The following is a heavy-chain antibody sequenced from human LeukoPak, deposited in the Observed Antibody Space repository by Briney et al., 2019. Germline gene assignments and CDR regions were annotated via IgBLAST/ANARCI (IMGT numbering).Heavy chain of an antibody. J-gene: IGHJ4*02. CDR1: GFTFSDYI. V-gene: IGHV3-64*01. CDR3: ATEYTAGSYDY. CDR2: ISQNGASI. Sequence: GGSLRLSCAASGFTFSDYILDWVRQAPGKGLESVSAISQNGASIYYAYSVKGRFTISRDNSKNTLYLQMGSLRPEDMAVYYCATEYTAGSYDYWGQGTLVTVSS. D-gene: IGHD3-10*01.